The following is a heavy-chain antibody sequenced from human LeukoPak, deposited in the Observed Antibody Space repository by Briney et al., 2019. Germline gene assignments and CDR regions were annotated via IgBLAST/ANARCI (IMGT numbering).Heavy chain of an antibody. CDR2: INHSGST. J-gene: IGHJ4*02. Sequence: PSETLSLTCAVYGGSFSGYYWSWIRQPPGKGLEWIGEINHSGSTNYNPSLKSRVTISVDTSKNQFSLKLSSVTAADTAVYYCARGHLDIVVVPAAIRFDYWGQGTLVTVSS. D-gene: IGHD2-2*02. CDR1: GGSFSGYY. CDR3: ARGHLDIVVVPAAIRFDY. V-gene: IGHV4-34*01.